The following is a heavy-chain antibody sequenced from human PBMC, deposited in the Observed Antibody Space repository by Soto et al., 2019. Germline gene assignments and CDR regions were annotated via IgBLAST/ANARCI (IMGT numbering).Heavy chain of an antibody. CDR2: INPSGGST. CDR1: GYTFTSYY. Sequence: ASVKVSCKASGYTFTSYYMHWVRQAPGQGLEWMGIINPSGGSTSYAQKFQGRVTMTRDTSTSTVYMELSSLRSEDTAVYYCARERKSSGWYSPGSWFDPWGQRTLVTVSS. J-gene: IGHJ5*02. V-gene: IGHV1-46*01. CDR3: ARERKSSGWYSPGSWFDP. D-gene: IGHD6-19*01.